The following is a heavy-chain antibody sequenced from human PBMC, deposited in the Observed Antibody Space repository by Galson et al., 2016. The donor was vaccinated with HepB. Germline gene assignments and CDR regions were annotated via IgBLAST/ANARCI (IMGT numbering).Heavy chain of an antibody. CDR3: AKSGVWGTHRSPDC. J-gene: IGHJ4*02. D-gene: IGHD3-16*02. V-gene: IGHV3-9*01. Sequence: SLRLSCAASGFTFDDYAMHWVRQAPGKGLEWVSGISWNSGSIGYADSVKGRFTISRDNAKNSLYLQMNSLRAEDTALYYCAKSGVWGTHRSPDCWGQGTLVTVSS. CDR1: GFTFDDYA. CDR2: ISWNSGSI.